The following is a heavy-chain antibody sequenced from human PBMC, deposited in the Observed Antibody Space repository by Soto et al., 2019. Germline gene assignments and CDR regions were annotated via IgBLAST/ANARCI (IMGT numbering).Heavy chain of an antibody. D-gene: IGHD2-15*01. CDR3: ARAGYCSGGTCYYIDY. CDR2: IYYSGST. J-gene: IGHJ4*02. V-gene: IGHV4-30-4*01. Sequence: SETLSLTCTVSGDSIGSGDHYWSWIRQPPGRGLEWIGYIYYSGSTYYNPSLKRRVTISVETSKNQFSLKLSSVTAADTAVYYCARAGYCSGGTCYYIDYWGQGTQVTVSS. CDR1: GDSIGSGDHY.